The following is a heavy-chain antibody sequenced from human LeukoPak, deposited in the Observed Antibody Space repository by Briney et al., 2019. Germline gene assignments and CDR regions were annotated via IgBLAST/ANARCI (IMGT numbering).Heavy chain of an antibody. CDR1: GGSISSNY. Sequence: SETLSLTCNVSGGSISSNYWSWIRQPPGKGLEWIGDIYYSGSTNYNPSLKSRVTISVDTSKNQFSLKLSSVTAADTAVYYCARRTYYYDSSGYHTRGYYFDYWGQGTLVTVSS. J-gene: IGHJ4*02. V-gene: IGHV4-59*08. CDR2: IYYSGST. D-gene: IGHD3-22*01. CDR3: ARRTYYYDSSGYHTRGYYFDY.